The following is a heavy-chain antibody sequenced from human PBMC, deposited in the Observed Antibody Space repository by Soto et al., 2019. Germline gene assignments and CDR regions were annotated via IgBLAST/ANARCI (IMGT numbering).Heavy chain of an antibody. CDR1: EYTFTSYT. CDR2: INGGNGNT. D-gene: IGHD4-4*01. V-gene: IGHV1-3*01. Sequence: QVQVLQSGAEVKKPGASVKVSCKASEYTFTSYTMHWVRQAPGQRLEWMGWINGGNGNTKYSHKFQGRVTITRDTSASTAYMELSSLRSDDTAVYYCARELQGLYYFDYWGQGTLVTVSS. CDR3: ARELQGLYYFDY. J-gene: IGHJ4*02.